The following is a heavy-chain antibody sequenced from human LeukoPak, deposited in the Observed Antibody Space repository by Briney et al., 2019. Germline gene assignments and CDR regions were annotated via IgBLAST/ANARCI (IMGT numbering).Heavy chain of an antibody. D-gene: IGHD5/OR15-5a*01. Sequence: PGGSLRLSCAASGFTFSSYSMNWVRQAPGKGLEWVSYISSSSSTIYYADSVKGRFTISRDNAKNSLYLQMNSLRAEDTAVYYCARDKGGFYVPFDYWGRGTLVTVSS. CDR1: GFTFSSYS. V-gene: IGHV3-48*04. CDR2: ISSSSSTI. J-gene: IGHJ4*02. CDR3: ARDKGGFYVPFDY.